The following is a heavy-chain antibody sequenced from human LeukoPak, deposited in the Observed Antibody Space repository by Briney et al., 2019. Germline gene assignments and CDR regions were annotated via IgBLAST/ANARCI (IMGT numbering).Heavy chain of an antibody. Sequence: GGSLRLSCAASGITFSSYAMNWVRQAPGKGLEWVSAISGSGGSTYYADSVKGRFTISRDNSKNTLYLQMNSPRAEDTAVYYCATKDIVVVVAAHFDYWGQGTLVTVSS. D-gene: IGHD2-15*01. CDR1: GITFSSYA. J-gene: IGHJ4*02. CDR2: ISGSGGST. CDR3: ATKDIVVVVAAHFDY. V-gene: IGHV3-23*01.